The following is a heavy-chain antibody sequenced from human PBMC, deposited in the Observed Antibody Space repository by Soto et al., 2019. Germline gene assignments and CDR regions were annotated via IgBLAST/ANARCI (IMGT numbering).Heavy chain of an antibody. D-gene: IGHD6-19*01. Sequence: SQTLSLTCAISGDSVSSNSAAWNWIRQSPSRGLEWLGRTYYRSKWYNDYAVSVKSRITINPDTSKNQFSLQLNSVTPEDTAVYYCARLAPASSIAVAGGYYYGMDVWGQGTTVTSP. CDR3: ARLAPASSIAVAGGYYYGMDV. V-gene: IGHV6-1*01. J-gene: IGHJ6*02. CDR2: TYYRSKWYN. CDR1: GDSVSSNSAA.